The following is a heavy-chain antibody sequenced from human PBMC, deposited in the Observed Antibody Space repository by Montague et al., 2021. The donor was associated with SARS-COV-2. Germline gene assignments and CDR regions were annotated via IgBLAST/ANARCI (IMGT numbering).Heavy chain of an antibody. J-gene: IGHJ4*02. Sequence: SLRPSCAASGFSFGDYVMSWVRQAPGKGLEWVSFIRDKAYGGTSEYAASVKGRFTISRDDSKSIAYLQMDSLKTEDTAVYYCTRGAISMIRGLRSGYYFDYWGQGTLVTVSS. CDR3: TRGAISMIRGLRSGYYFDY. D-gene: IGHD3-10*01. CDR1: GFSFGDYV. V-gene: IGHV3-49*04. CDR2: IRDKAYGGTS.